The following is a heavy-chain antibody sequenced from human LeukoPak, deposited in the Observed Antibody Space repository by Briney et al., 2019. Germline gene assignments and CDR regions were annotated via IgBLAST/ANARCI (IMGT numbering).Heavy chain of an antibody. D-gene: IGHD3-22*01. V-gene: IGHV3-9*01. CDR1: GFTFDDYA. J-gene: IGHJ5*02. Sequence: GGSLRLSCAASGFTFDDYAMHWVRQAPGKGLEWVSAISWNSGSIGYADSVKGRFTISRDNAKDSLYLQMNSLRAEDTALYYCAKGRTRSGYYYDSSGYHTSFDPWGQGTLVTVSS. CDR2: ISWNSGSI. CDR3: AKGRTRSGYYYDSSGYHTSFDP.